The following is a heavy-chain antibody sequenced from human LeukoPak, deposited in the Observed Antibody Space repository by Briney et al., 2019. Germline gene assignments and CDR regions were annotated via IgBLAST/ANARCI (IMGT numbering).Heavy chain of an antibody. V-gene: IGHV3-23*01. CDR3: ARDRGYSNYYDY. CDR1: GFTFGNYA. Sequence: GGSLRLSCAASGFTFGNYATSWVRQAPGKGLEWVSSITDSGASTTYYADSVKGRFTISRDNAKNSLYLQMNSLRDEDTAVYYCARDRGYSNYYDYWGQGTLVTVSS. CDR2: ITDSGASTT. J-gene: IGHJ4*02. D-gene: IGHD4-11*01.